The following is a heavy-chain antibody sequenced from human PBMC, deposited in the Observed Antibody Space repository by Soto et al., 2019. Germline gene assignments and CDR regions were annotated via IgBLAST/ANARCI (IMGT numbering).Heavy chain of an antibody. Sequence: ASVKVSCKASGYTFTSYGISWVRQAPGQGLEWMGWISAYNGNTNYAQKLQGRVTMTTDTSTSTAYMELRSLRSDDTAVYYCARDQGYYDFWSGPPPGSPLSYYYGMDVWGQGTTVTVSS. CDR2: ISAYNGNT. CDR1: GYTFTSYG. CDR3: ARDQGYYDFWSGPPPGSPLSYYYGMDV. V-gene: IGHV1-18*01. J-gene: IGHJ6*02. D-gene: IGHD3-3*01.